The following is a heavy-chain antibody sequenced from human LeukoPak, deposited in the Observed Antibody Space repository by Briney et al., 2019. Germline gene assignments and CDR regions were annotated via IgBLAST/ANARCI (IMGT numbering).Heavy chain of an antibody. CDR1: GVSIFSYY. D-gene: IGHD3-9*01. CDR3: ATGRSIRYFDY. V-gene: IGHV4-59*08. J-gene: IGHJ4*02. CDR2: VHYSGST. Sequence: SETLSLTCSVSGVSIFSYYWNWIRQPPGKGPEWIGYVHYSGSTNYNPSLKSRVTISVDTSKSQFSLKLSSATAADTAVYYCATGRSIRYFDYWGQGTLLTVSS.